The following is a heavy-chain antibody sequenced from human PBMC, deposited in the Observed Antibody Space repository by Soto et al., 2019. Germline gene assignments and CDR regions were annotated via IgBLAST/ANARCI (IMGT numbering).Heavy chain of an antibody. D-gene: IGHD5-18*01. CDR3: ARGKRWRGIRGYSDFDY. CDR1: GFTFSSYA. CDR2: ISYDGSNK. J-gene: IGHJ4*02. Sequence: QVQLVESGGGVVQPGRSLRLSCAASGFTFSSYAMHWVRQAPGKGLHWVAVISYDGSNKYYADSVKGRFTISRDNSKNTLYLQMNSLRAEDTAVYYCARGKRWRGIRGYSDFDYWGQGTLVTVSS. V-gene: IGHV3-30-3*01.